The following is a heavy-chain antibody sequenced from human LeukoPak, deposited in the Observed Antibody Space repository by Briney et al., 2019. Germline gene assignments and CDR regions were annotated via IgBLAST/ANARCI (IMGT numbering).Heavy chain of an antibody. J-gene: IGHJ2*01. V-gene: IGHV3-11*01. CDR1: RFSFGDYY. Sequence: PGGSLRLSCEASRFSFGDYYMGWIRQAPGKGLEWVSYISSSGSTIYYADSVKGRFTISRDNAKNSLYLQMNSLRAEDTAVYYCAREPIAVAGDWYFDLWGRGTLVTVSS. D-gene: IGHD6-19*01. CDR3: AREPIAVAGDWYFDL. CDR2: ISSSGSTI.